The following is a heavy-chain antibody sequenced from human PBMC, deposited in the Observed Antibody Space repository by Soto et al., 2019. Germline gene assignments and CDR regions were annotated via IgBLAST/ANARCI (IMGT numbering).Heavy chain of an antibody. D-gene: IGHD2-2*01. CDR3: ARGGQCTSTSCYEDDAFDI. V-gene: IGHV5-51*07. CDR2: IYPGDSDT. CDR1: GYSFTSYW. Sequence: PGESLKISCKGSGYSFTSYWIGWVHQMPGKGLEWMGIIYPGDSDTIYSPSFQGQVTISADKSISTAYLQWSSLKASDTAIYYCARGGQCTSTSCYEDDAFDIWGQGTMVTVSS. J-gene: IGHJ3*02.